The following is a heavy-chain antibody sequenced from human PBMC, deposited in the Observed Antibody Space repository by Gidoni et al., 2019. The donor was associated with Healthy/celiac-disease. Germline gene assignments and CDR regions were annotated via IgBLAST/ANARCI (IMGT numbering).Heavy chain of an antibody. CDR3: AREGPVAYDILLAS. J-gene: IGHJ4*02. CDR2: INPSGGST. V-gene: IGHV1-46*01. Sequence: QVQLVQSGAEVKKPGASVKGSCKESGYTFTSYYMHWVRQAPGQGLEWMGVINPSGGSTSYAQKFPGRVTMTRDTSTSTVYMELSSLRSEDTAVYYCAREGPVAYDILLASWGQGTLVTVSS. CDR1: GYTFTSYY. D-gene: IGHD3-9*01.